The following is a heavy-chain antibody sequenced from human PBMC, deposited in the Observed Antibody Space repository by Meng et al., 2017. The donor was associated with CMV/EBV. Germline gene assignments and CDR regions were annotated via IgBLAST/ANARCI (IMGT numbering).Heavy chain of an antibody. D-gene: IGHD1-26*01. Sequence: GESLKISCAASGFTFDDYGMSWVRQAPGKGLEWVSGINWNGGSTGYADSVKGRFTISRDNAKSSLYLQMNSLRAEDTALYYCARAQSGSYAPTPFDYWGQGTLVTVSS. V-gene: IGHV3-20*04. CDR1: GFTFDDYG. CDR3: ARAQSGSYAPTPFDY. J-gene: IGHJ4*02. CDR2: INWNGGST.